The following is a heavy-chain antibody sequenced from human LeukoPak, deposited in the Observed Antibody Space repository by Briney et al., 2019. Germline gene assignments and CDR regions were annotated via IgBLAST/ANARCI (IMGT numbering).Heavy chain of an antibody. CDR1: GCTFTSYD. CDR2: MNPNSGNT. V-gene: IGHV1-8*01. J-gene: IGHJ6*03. CDR3: ARVVVVPAARGAEYYYYYYMDV. Sequence: GASVKVSCKASGCTFTSYDINWVRQATGQGLEWMGWMNPNSGNTGYAQKFQGRVTMTRNTSISTAYMELSSLRSEDTAVYYCARVVVVPAARGAEYYYYYYMDVWGKGTTVTVSS. D-gene: IGHD2-2*01.